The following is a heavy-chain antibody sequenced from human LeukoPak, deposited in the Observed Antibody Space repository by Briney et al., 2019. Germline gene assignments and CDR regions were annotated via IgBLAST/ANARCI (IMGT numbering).Heavy chain of an antibody. CDR2: INTDGSTT. Sequence: GGSLRLSCAASGSTFRRYYMHWVRQAPGKGLVWVSRINTDGSTTTYADSVKGRFTISRDNSENTLFLQMSSLRAEDTAVYYCARGRVAARPRFDYWGQGTLVTVSS. V-gene: IGHV3-74*01. CDR1: GSTFRRYY. J-gene: IGHJ4*02. D-gene: IGHD6-6*01. CDR3: ARGRVAARPRFDY.